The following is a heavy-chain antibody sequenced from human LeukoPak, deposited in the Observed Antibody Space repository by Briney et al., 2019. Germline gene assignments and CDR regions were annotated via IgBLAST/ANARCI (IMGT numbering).Heavy chain of an antibody. Sequence: PGGSLRLSCAASGFTFSSYDMHWVRQAQGKGLEWVSAVSRSGGATYYADSVKGRFTISRDNSKSTVYLEMNSLRAEDTAVYFCVKDRYGSFDPWGQGTLVTVSS. CDR1: GFTFSSYD. J-gene: IGHJ5*02. D-gene: IGHD3-10*01. V-gene: IGHV3-23*01. CDR3: VKDRYGSFDP. CDR2: VSRSGGAT.